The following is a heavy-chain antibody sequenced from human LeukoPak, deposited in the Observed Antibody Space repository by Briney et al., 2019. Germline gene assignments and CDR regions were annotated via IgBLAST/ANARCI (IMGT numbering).Heavy chain of an antibody. CDR2: ISGSGGST. Sequence: GGSLRLSCAASGFTFSSYAMSWVRQAPGKGLEWVSAISGSGGSTYYADSVKGRFTISRDNSKNTLYLQMNSLRAEDTAVYYCAKDNDFWSGFGDAFDTWGQGTMVTVSS. V-gene: IGHV3-23*01. J-gene: IGHJ3*02. D-gene: IGHD3-3*01. CDR3: AKDNDFWSGFGDAFDT. CDR1: GFTFSSYA.